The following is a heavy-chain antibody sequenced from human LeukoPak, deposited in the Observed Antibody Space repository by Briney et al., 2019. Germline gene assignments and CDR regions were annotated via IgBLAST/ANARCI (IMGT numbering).Heavy chain of an antibody. CDR1: GYTFSRHG. CDR3: AKGSFYCNGNSCPQYYYYMDV. V-gene: IGHV3-30*02. J-gene: IGHJ6*03. CDR2: IWYEGSNK. D-gene: IGHD2-2*01. Sequence: GGSLRLSCAPSGYTFSRHGIHCVREAPAKRVEWVAFIWYEGSNKYDADSVKGRFTISRDDSKNTLYLQMNGLRADDTAVYYCAKGSFYCNGNSCPQYYYYMDVWGKGTTVTVSS.